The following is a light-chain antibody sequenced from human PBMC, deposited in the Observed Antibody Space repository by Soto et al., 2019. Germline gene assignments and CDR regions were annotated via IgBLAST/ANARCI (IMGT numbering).Light chain of an antibody. CDR3: QQYGSSPNT. V-gene: IGKV3-20*01. J-gene: IGKJ2*01. Sequence: EIVLTQSPGTLSLSPGERATLSCRASQSVSSSYLAWYQQKPGQAPRVLIYDASSRATGIPDRFSGSGSGTEFTLTISRLEPEDLAVYYCQQYGSSPNTFGQGTKLEIK. CDR2: DAS. CDR1: QSVSSSY.